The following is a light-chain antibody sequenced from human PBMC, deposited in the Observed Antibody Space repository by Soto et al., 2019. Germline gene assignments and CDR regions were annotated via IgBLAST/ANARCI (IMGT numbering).Light chain of an antibody. CDR1: QSISSW. J-gene: IGKJ1*01. CDR2: DAS. CDR3: QQYNSYPWT. V-gene: IGKV1-5*01. Sequence: DIQVTQSHSTLSASVGDRVTITCRASQSISSWLAWYQQKPGKAPKLLIYDASSLESGVPSRFSGSGSGTEFTLTISSLQPDDFATYYCQQYNSYPWTFGQGTKVDI.